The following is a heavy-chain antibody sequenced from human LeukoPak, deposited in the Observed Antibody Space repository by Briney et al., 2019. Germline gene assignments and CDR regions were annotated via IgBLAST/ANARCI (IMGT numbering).Heavy chain of an antibody. CDR2: ISFDGSNK. CDR3: ARDFGWLSGFDY. J-gene: IGHJ4*02. D-gene: IGHD3-9*01. CDR1: GFTFSSYV. Sequence: GGSLRLSCAASGFTFSSYVMHWVRQAPGEGLEWVAVISFDGSNKYYGDSLKGRFTISRDNSKNALYLQMNSLRGEDMAIYYCARDFGWLSGFDYWGQGTLVTVSS. V-gene: IGHV3-30-3*01.